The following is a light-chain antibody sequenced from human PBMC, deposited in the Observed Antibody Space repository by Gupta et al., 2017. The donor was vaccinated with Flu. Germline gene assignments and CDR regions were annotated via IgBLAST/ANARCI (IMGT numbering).Light chain of an antibody. Sequence: QSALTQPASVSGSPGQSITISCIGTSSDVGGYNYVSWYQQHPGKAPKLMIYEVSNRPLGVSIRFSGSKSDNTASLTISGLQAEDEADYYCSSYTGSNTHVFGTGTKVTVL. V-gene: IGLV2-14*01. CDR2: EVS. CDR3: SSYTGSNTHV. J-gene: IGLJ1*01. CDR1: SSDVGGYNY.